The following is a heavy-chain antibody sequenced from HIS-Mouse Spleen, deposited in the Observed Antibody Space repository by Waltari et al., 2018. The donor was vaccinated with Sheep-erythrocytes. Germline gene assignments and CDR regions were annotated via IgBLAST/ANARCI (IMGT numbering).Heavy chain of an antibody. D-gene: IGHD3-10*01. V-gene: IGHV3-21*01. CDR2: ISSSSSYI. Sequence: GFTFSSYSMNWVRQAPGKGLEWVSSISSSSSYIYYADSVKGRLTISRDNAKKSLYLQMNSLRAEDTAVYYCARDRSNYFDYWGQGTLVTVSS. CDR1: GFTFSSYS. CDR3: ARDRSNYFDY. J-gene: IGHJ4*02.